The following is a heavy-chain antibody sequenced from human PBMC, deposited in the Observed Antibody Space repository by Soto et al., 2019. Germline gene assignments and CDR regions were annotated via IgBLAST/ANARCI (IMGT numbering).Heavy chain of an antibody. CDR1: GYTLIMYY. J-gene: IGHJ6*02. CDR3: ARGDATKIVVTTYYAMDV. CDR2: INPSGGST. V-gene: IGHV1-46*01. Sequence: GASVKVSCKASGYTLIMYYIHWMRQAPGQGLEWMGLINPSGGSTTYAQKFQGRVTITADESTNIVYMDVTSLRSEDTAVYYCARGDATKIVVTTYYAMDVWGQGTTVTVSS. D-gene: IGHD4-17*01.